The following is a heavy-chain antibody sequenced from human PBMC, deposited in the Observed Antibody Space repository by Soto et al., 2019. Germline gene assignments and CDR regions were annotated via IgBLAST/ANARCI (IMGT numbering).Heavy chain of an antibody. CDR2: INAGNGNT. CDR1: GYTFTGYA. Sequence: QVQLVQSGAEEKKPGASVKVSCKASGYTFTGYAMHWVRQAPGQRLEWMGWINAGNGNTKYSQKFQGRVTITRDTCASTACMELSSLRSEDTAVYYCARAVAVPADFDYWGQGTLVTVSS. D-gene: IGHD6-19*01. V-gene: IGHV1-3*05. J-gene: IGHJ4*02. CDR3: ARAVAVPADFDY.